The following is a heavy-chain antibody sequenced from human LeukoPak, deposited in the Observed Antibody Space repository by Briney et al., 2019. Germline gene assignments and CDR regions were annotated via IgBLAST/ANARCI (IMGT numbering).Heavy chain of an antibody. V-gene: IGHV4-34*01. D-gene: IGHD2-15*01. CDR1: GGSFSGYY. CDR2: INHSGST. Sequence: PSETLSLTCAVYGGSFSGYYWSWIRQPPGKGLEWIGEINHSGSTNHNPSLTSRVTISVDTSKNQFSLKLSSVTAADTAVYYCAREIIVVVVAAPHGDAFDIWGQGTMVTVSS. J-gene: IGHJ3*02. CDR3: AREIIVVVVAAPHGDAFDI.